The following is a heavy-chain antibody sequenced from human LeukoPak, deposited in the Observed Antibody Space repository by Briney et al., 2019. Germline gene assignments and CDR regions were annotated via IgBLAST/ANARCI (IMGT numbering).Heavy chain of an antibody. V-gene: IGHV3-23*01. CDR2: LSGSGGST. CDR1: GFTFSNYA. J-gene: IGHJ4*02. D-gene: IGHD3-16*02. CDR3: VTSGRSRFGF. Sequence: GGSLRLSCAASGFTFSNYAMSWGRQAPGKGLEWVSALSGSGGSTYYADSVKGRFTISRDNSQNTLYLQMNSLRAEDTAVYDCVTSGRSRFGFWGRGALVTVSS.